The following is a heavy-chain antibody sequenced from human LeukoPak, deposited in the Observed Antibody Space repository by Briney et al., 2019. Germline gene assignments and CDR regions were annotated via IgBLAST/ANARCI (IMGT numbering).Heavy chain of an antibody. J-gene: IGHJ4*02. D-gene: IGHD3-10*01. CDR1: GFTFSSYW. Sequence: GGSLRLSCAASGFTFSSYWLSWVRQAPGKGPEWVADINQDGGLKYYVDSVKGRFTISRDNAKDSLYLQMNSLRAEDTAVYYCTRDSQGSRTYSVDYWGQGTLVTVSS. CDR2: INQDGGLK. V-gene: IGHV3-7*05. CDR3: TRDSQGSRTYSVDY.